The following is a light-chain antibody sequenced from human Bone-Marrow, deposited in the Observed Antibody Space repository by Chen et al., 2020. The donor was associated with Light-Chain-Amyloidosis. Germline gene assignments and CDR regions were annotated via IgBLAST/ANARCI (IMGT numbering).Light chain of an antibody. CDR2: AAS. Sequence: AIRLIQSPSSLSASTGDIVTITCRASQGITNYLAWYQQRPGEAPHLLISAASTLHSGVPSRFNGTGSGTDFTLTITSLQSEDFATYFCQQYYTYPLTFRGGTKVDIK. CDR1: QGITNY. J-gene: IGKJ4*01. CDR3: QQYYTYPLT. V-gene: IGKV1-8*01.